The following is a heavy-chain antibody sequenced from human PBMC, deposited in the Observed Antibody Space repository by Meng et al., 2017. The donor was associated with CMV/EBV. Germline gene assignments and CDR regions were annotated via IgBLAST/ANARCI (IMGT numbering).Heavy chain of an antibody. V-gene: IGHV4-39*01. CDR3: ARGLAARRFDP. D-gene: IGHD6-6*01. J-gene: IGHJ5*02. CDR1: GGSISSSSYY. CDR2: IYYSGST. Sequence: GSLRLSCTVSGGSISSSSYYWGWIRQPPGKGLEWIGSIYYSGSTYYNPSLKSRVTISVDTSKNQFSLKLGSVTAADTAVYYCARGLAARRFDPWGQGTLVTVSS.